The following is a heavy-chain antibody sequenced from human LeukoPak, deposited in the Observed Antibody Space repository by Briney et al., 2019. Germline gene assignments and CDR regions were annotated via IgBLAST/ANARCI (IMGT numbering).Heavy chain of an antibody. V-gene: IGHV1-18*01. CDR2: ISAYNGNT. CDR1: GYTFTSYG. D-gene: IGHD1-7*01. Sequence: GASVKVSCKASGYTFTSYGISWVRQAPGQGLEWMGWISAYNGNTNYAQKLQGRVTMTTDTPTSTAYMELRSLRSDDTAVYYCARVQLRDYYYYYMDVWGKGTTVTVSS. CDR3: ARVQLRDYYYYYMDV. J-gene: IGHJ6*03.